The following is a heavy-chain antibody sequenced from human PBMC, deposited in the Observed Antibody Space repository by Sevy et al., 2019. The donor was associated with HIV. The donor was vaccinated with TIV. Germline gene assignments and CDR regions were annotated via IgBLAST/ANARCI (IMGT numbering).Heavy chain of an antibody. Sequence: SETLSLTCVVSGDSMTSFFYWGWIQQSPGKGLEWIGSIYHTGTTYYNPSHKSRVTISIDTSQNQFSLRLRSVTAADTAVSYCARELYSGHYGYWGQGTLVTVSS. CDR1: GDSMTSFFY. CDR3: ARELYSGHYGY. J-gene: IGHJ4*02. V-gene: IGHV4-38-2*02. CDR2: IYHTGTT. D-gene: IGHD5-12*01.